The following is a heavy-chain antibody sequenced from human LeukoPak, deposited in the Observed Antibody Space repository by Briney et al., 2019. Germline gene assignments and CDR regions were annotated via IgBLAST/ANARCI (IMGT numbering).Heavy chain of an antibody. Sequence: GRSLRLSCAASGFTFDDYAMHWVRQAPGKGLEGVSGISWNSGSIGYADSVKGRFTLSRDNAKNSLYLQMNSLRAEDAALYYCAKDGIAPYGMDVWGQGTTVTVSS. CDR2: ISWNSGSI. CDR1: GFTFDDYA. D-gene: IGHD2-15*01. CDR3: AKDGIAPYGMDV. J-gene: IGHJ6*02. V-gene: IGHV3-9*01.